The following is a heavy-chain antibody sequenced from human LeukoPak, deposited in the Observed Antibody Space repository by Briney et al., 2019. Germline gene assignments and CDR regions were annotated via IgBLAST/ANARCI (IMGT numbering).Heavy chain of an antibody. CDR2: IYPGDSDT. V-gene: IGHV5-51*01. D-gene: IGHD1-26*01. CDR1: GYSFTSYW. J-gene: IGHJ5*02. CDR3: ARQHDVGATGGNWFDP. Sequence: GESLKISCKGSGYSFTSYWIGWVRQMPGKGLEWMGIIYPGDSDTRYSPSFQGQVTISADKSISTAYLQWSSLKASDTAMYYCARQHDVGATGGNWFDPWGQGTLVTVSS.